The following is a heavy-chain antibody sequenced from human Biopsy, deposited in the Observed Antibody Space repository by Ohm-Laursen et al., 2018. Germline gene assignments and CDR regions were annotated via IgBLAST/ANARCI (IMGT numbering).Heavy chain of an antibody. V-gene: IGHV3-23*01. CDR3: AKINPSSIYYYYGMDV. CDR1: GFAFSNYA. J-gene: IGHJ6*02. CDR2: ISGSAGST. Sequence: SLRLSCAASGFAFSNYAMSWVRQAPGKGLEWVSAISGSAGSTNYADSVKGRFTISRYNSKNTLYLQLNSLRAEDTALYYCAKINPSSIYYYYGMDVWGQGTTVTVSS.